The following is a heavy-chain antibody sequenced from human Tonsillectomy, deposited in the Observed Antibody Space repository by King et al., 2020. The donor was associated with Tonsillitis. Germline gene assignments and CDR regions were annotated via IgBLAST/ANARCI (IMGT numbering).Heavy chain of an antibody. Sequence: VQLVESGGGVVQPGRSLRLSCAASGFTFSSYAIHWVRQGPGKGLEWVAVTSYDGSNNFYADSVKGRFTISRDNSKNTVFLQMNSLRVEDTAVFYCARYPESSSGYSNGMDVWGPGTTVTVSS. CDR1: GFTFSSYA. J-gene: IGHJ6*02. D-gene: IGHD3-22*01. CDR2: TSYDGSNN. V-gene: IGHV3-30*04. CDR3: ARYPESSSGYSNGMDV.